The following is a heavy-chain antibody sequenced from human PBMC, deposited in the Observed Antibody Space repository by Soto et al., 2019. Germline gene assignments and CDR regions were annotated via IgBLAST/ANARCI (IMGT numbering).Heavy chain of an antibody. Sequence: QVQLVQSGAEVKKPGSSVKVSCKASGGTFSSYAISWVRQAPGQGLEWMGGIIPIFGTANYAQKFQGRVRITADISTGTAYMGRSSLGSGDRAVYYCAREGGVGATPGWDWGQGTLVTVSS. J-gene: IGHJ4*02. V-gene: IGHV1-69*06. CDR1: GGTFSSYA. CDR3: AREGGVGATPGWD. CDR2: IIPIFGTA. D-gene: IGHD1-26*01.